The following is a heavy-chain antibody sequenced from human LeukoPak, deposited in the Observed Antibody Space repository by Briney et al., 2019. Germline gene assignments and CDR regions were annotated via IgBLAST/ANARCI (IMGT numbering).Heavy chain of an antibody. Sequence: GASGKVSDKPARYTFTSFGISWVRQAPGQGLERMGWISPYNGNTNYAQKLQGGVAMTTDTSTSTAYMELRSLRSDDTAVYYCARAQYSSSSLYPFDYWGEGTLVTVSS. CDR2: ISPYNGNT. CDR1: RYTFTSFG. D-gene: IGHD6-6*01. J-gene: IGHJ4*02. V-gene: IGHV1-18*01. CDR3: ARAQYSSSSLYPFDY.